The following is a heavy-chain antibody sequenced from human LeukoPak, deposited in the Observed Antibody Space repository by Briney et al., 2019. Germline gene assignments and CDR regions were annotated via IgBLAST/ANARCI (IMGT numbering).Heavy chain of an antibody. CDR3: ARGRSIVVVPAAMIGPGNNWFDP. D-gene: IGHD2-2*01. J-gene: IGHJ5*02. V-gene: IGHV1-8*03. Sequence: ASVKVSCKASGHTFTSYDINWVRQATGQGLEWMGWMNPNSGNTGYAQKFQGRVTITRNTSISTAYMELSSLRSEDTAVYYRARGRSIVVVPAAMIGPGNNWFDPWGQGTLVTVSS. CDR2: MNPNSGNT. CDR1: GHTFTSYD.